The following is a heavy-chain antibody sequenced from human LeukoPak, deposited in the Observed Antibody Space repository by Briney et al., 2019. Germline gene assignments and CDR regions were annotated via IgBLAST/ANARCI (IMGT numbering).Heavy chain of an antibody. CDR1: GFTFSSYA. CDR3: ARDQVSIAGTGIDY. V-gene: IGHV3-23*01. Sequence: PGGSLRLSCAASGFTFSSYAMSWVRQAPGKGLEWVSAISGSGGSTYYADSVKGRFTISRDNSKNTLYLQMNSLRAEDTAVYYCARDQVSIAGTGIDYWGQGTLVTVSS. CDR2: ISGSGGST. J-gene: IGHJ4*02. D-gene: IGHD6-13*01.